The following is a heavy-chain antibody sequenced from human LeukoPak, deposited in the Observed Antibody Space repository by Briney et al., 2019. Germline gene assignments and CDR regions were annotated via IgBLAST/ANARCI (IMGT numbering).Heavy chain of an antibody. CDR2: IIPILGIA. J-gene: IGHJ4*02. D-gene: IGHD4-17*01. Sequence: ASVKVSCKASGGTFSSYAISWVRQAPGQGLEWMGRIIPILGIANYAQKFQGRVTITADKSTSTAYMELSSLRSEDTAVYYCARSYYGDYGNFDYRGQGTLVTVSS. V-gene: IGHV1-69*04. CDR3: ARSYYGDYGNFDY. CDR1: GGTFSSYA.